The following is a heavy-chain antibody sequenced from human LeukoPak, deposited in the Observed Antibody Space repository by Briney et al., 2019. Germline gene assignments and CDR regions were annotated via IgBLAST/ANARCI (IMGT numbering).Heavy chain of an antibody. CDR1: GFTFSSYR. CDR2: IKQDGSEK. D-gene: IGHD1-26*01. V-gene: IGHV3-7*01. J-gene: IGHJ4*02. CDR3: ARAGSSSWYSGSYWSY. Sequence: GGSLRLPCAASGFTFSSYRMSWVRQAPGKGLEWVANIKQDGSEKYYVDYVKGRFTISRDNAKNSLYLQMNSLRAEDTAVYYCARAGSSSWYSGSYWSYWGQGTLVTVSS.